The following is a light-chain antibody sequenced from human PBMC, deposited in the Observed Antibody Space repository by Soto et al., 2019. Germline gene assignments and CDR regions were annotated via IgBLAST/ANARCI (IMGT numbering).Light chain of an antibody. V-gene: IGKV1-27*01. CDR3: QKYNSAPLT. CDR1: QAISIY. Sequence: DIQMTQSPSSLSASVGDRVTITCRASQAISIYLAWYQQKPGKVPELLIYAATTLQSGLPSRFSGSGSGTDFTLTISSLQPEDVAAYYCQKYNSAPLTFGPGTNVDIK. CDR2: AAT. J-gene: IGKJ3*01.